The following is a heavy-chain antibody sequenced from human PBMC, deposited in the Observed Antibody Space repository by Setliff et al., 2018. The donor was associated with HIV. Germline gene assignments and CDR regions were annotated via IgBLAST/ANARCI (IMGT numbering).Heavy chain of an antibody. Sequence: SETLSLTCAVSGYSISSGYYWGWIRQPPGKGLEWVGSIFHSGGIYYNPSLKSRVTISGDTSKNKLSLKLTSVTTADTAVYYCARHLQAFDIWGHGTMVTVSS. J-gene: IGHJ3*02. CDR1: GYSISSGYY. D-gene: IGHD1-1*01. CDR2: IFHSGGI. CDR3: ARHLQAFDI. V-gene: IGHV4-38-2*01.